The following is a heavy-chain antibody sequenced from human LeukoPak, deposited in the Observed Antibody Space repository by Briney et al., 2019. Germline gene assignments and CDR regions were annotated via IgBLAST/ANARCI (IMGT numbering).Heavy chain of an antibody. CDR1: GFTFSSYG. Sequence: GGSLRLSCAASGFTFSSYGMSWVRQAPGKGLEWVSAISGSGGSTYYADSVKGRFAISRDNAKNSLYLQMNSLRPEDTAVYYCVRGATAVTRHLDYWGQGTLVTVSS. J-gene: IGHJ4*02. CDR3: VRGATAVTRHLDY. V-gene: IGHV3-23*01. CDR2: ISGSGGST. D-gene: IGHD4-23*01.